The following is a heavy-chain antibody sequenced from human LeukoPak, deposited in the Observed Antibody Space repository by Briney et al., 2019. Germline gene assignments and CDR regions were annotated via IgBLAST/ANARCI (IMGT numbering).Heavy chain of an antibody. V-gene: IGHV3-23*01. CDR1: GFTFSSYA. CDR3: AKDSSQARGDDFWSGPLGY. Sequence: PGGSLRLSCAASGFTFSSYAMSWVRQAPGRGLEWVSAISGSGGSTYYADSVKGRFTISRDNSKNTLYLQMNSLRAEDTAVYYCAKDSSQARGDDFWSGPLGYWGQGTLVTVSS. D-gene: IGHD3-3*01. J-gene: IGHJ4*02. CDR2: ISGSGGST.